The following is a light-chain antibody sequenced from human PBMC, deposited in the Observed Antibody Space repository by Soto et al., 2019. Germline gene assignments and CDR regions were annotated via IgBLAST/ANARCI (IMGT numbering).Light chain of an antibody. CDR2: RTS. CDR3: QQYNNWPPYT. V-gene: IGKV3-20*01. CDR1: QSVSSSY. J-gene: IGKJ2*01. Sequence: EIVLTQSPGTLSLSPGERATLSCRASQSVSSSYLAWYQQKPGQAPRLLIYRTSSRATGIPDRFSGSGSGTDFTLTISRLEPEDFAVYYCQQYNNWPPYTFGQGTKVDIK.